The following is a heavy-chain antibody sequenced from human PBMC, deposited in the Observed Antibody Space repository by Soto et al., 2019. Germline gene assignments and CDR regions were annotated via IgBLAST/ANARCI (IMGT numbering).Heavy chain of an antibody. D-gene: IGHD4-17*01. J-gene: IGHJ4*02. CDR3: ARHANYGDYSFDY. CDR1: GGSISSYY. CDR2: IYYSGST. V-gene: IGHV4-59*08. Sequence: SETLSLTCTFSGGSISSYYWSWIRQPPGKGLEWIGYIYYSGSTNYNPSLKSRVTISVDTSKNQFSLKLSSVTAADTAVYYCARHANYGDYSFDYWGQGTLVTVSS.